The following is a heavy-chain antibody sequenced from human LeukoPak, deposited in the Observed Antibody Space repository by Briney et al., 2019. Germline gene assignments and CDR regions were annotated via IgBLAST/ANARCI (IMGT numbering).Heavy chain of an antibody. CDR3: ARGGSGIAARPRDYYYMGV. CDR2: IKEDGSEK. J-gene: IGHJ6*03. Sequence: GGSLRLSCAASGFTFSIHWMSWVRQAPGKGLEWVANIKEDGSEKYYVDSVKGRFTISRDNAKNSLDLQMNSLRAEDTAVYYCARGGSGIAARPRDYYYMGVWGKGTTVTVSS. CDR1: GFTFSIHW. D-gene: IGHD6-6*01. V-gene: IGHV3-7*01.